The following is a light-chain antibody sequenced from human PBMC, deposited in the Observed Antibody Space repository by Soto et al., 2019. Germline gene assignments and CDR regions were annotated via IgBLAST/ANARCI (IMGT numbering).Light chain of an antibody. Sequence: DVQMTQSPSSLSASVGDRVTITCQASQDISNSLNWYQQKPGKAPKLLISAASDLETGVPSRFSGSGSGTDFTFTISSLQPEDFGTYYCQQYDNLPYTFGQGTKLEI. CDR3: QQYDNLPYT. J-gene: IGKJ2*01. CDR2: AAS. CDR1: QDISNS. V-gene: IGKV1-33*01.